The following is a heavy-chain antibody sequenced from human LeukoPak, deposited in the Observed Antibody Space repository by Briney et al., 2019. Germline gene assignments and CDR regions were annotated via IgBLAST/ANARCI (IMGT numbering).Heavy chain of an antibody. Sequence: PSETLSLTCTVSGGSISSSSYYWGWIRQPPGKGLEWIGSIYYSGSTYYNPSLKSRVTISVDTSKNQFSLKLSSVTAADTAVYYCARAASYYYDSSGYLSPFDYWGQGTLVTVSS. CDR3: ARAASYYYDSSGYLSPFDY. V-gene: IGHV4-39*07. J-gene: IGHJ4*02. CDR1: GGSISSSSYY. D-gene: IGHD3-22*01. CDR2: IYYSGST.